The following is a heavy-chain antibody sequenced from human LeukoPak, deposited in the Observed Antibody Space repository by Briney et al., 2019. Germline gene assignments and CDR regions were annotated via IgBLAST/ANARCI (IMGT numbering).Heavy chain of an antibody. J-gene: IGHJ4*02. CDR1: GFTFSSYA. D-gene: IGHD6-19*01. CDR2: IYYSGST. V-gene: IGHV4-59*04. Sequence: PGGSLRLSCAASGFTFSSYAMNWVRQAPGKGLEWIANIYYSGSTYYNPSLKSRVTMSVDTSRNQFSLRLSSVTAADTAVYYCVRHVRVKMAGEFDSWGQGTLVTVSS. CDR3: VRHVRVKMAGEFDS.